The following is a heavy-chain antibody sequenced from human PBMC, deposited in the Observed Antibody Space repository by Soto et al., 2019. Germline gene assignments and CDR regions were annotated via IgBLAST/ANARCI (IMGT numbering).Heavy chain of an antibody. J-gene: IGHJ4*02. CDR3: ARDSPHCRIAAAGTLDY. D-gene: IGHD6-13*01. Sequence: QVQLVESGGGVVQPGRSLRLSCAASGFTFSSYAIHWVRQAPGKGLEWVAVISYDGRNKYYADSVKGRFTISRDNSKNTLYLQMNGLGADDTAVYYCARDSPHCRIAAAGTLDYSGQGTLVTVSS. CDR2: ISYDGRNK. CDR1: GFTFSSYA. V-gene: IGHV3-30*04.